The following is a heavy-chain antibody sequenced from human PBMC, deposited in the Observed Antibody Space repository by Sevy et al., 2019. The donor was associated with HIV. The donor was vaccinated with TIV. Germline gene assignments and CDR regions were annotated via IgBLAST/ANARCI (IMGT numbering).Heavy chain of an antibody. J-gene: IGHJ4*02. CDR1: GFTFDDYT. Sequence: GGSLRLSCAASGFTFDDYTMHWVRQAPGKGLEWVSLISWDGGSTYYADSVKGRFTISRDNSKNSLYLQMNSLRTEDTASYYCAKLGSFRNYWGQGTLVTVSS. D-gene: IGHD2-15*01. CDR2: ISWDGGST. V-gene: IGHV3-43*01. CDR3: AKLGSFRNY.